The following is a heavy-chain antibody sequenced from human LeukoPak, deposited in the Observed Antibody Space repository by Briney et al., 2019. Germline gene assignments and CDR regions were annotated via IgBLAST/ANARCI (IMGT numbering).Heavy chain of an antibody. CDR1: GFTFSSYG. V-gene: IGHV3-30*02. J-gene: IGHJ4*02. Sequence: GGSLRLSCAASGFTFSSYGMHWVRQAPGKGLEWVAFIRFDGSNKYYADSVKGRFTISRDDSKNTMYLQMNSLRVEDTAAYYCWKDLERKSWFGDPYDWGQGTLVTVSS. CDR2: IRFDGSNK. CDR3: WKDLERKSWFGDPYD. D-gene: IGHD3-10*01.